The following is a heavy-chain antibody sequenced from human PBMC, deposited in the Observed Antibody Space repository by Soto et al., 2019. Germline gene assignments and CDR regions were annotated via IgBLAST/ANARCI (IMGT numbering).Heavy chain of an antibody. V-gene: IGHV1-69*13. J-gene: IGHJ6*02. D-gene: IGHD5-12*01. CDR2: IIPIFGTA. CDR3: ARDSRVATTQLYYYYGMDV. Sequence: GASVKVSCKASGGTFSSYAISWVRQAPGQGLEWMGGIIPIFGTANYAQKFQGRVTITADESTSTAYMELSSLRSEDTAVYYCARDSRVATTQLYYYYGMDVWGQGTTVTLSS. CDR1: GGTFSSYA.